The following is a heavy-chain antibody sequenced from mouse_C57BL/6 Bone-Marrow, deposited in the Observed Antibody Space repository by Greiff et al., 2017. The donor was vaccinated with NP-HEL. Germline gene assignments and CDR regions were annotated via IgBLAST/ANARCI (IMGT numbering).Heavy chain of an antibody. CDR1: GYTFTDYN. D-gene: IGHD2-4*01. CDR2: INPNNGGT. J-gene: IGHJ1*03. CDR3: ARYDYDWYFDV. Sequence: EVKLMESGPELVKPGASVKIPCKASGYTFTDYNMDWVKQSHGKSLEWIGDINPNNGGTIYNQKFKGKATLTVDKSSSTAYMELRSLTSEDTAVYYCARYDYDWYFDVWGTGTTVTVSS. V-gene: IGHV1-18*01.